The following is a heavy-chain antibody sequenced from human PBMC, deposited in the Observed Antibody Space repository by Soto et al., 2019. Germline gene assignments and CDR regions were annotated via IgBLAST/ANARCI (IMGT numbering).Heavy chain of an antibody. CDR2: IIPIFGTA. Sequence: SVKVSCKASGGTFSSYAISWVRQAPGQGLEWMGGIIPIFGTANYAQKFQGRVTITADKSTGTAYMELRSLRSDDTAVYYCARDRGGDFRYGMDVWGQGTSVTVSS. CDR3: ARDRGGDFRYGMDV. V-gene: IGHV1-69*06. CDR1: GGTFSSYA. J-gene: IGHJ6*02. D-gene: IGHD2-21*02.